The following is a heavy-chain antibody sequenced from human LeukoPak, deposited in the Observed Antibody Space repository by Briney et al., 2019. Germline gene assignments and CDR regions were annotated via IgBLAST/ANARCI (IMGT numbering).Heavy chain of an antibody. CDR3: ARVGNSGGYYYPLDY. J-gene: IGHJ4*02. D-gene: IGHD3-22*01. V-gene: IGHV3-72*01. CDR1: GFTFSDHY. Sequence: GGSLRLSCAASGFTFSDHYIDWVRQAPGKGLEWVGRTRDRANSYTTEYAASVKDRFTFSRDDSKNSVYLQMNSLKTEDTAVYYCARVGNSGGYYYPLDYWGQGTLVTVSS. CDR2: TRDRANSYTT.